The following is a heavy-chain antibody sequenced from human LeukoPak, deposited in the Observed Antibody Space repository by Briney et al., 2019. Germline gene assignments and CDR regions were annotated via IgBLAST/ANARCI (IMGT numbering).Heavy chain of an antibody. CDR3: VKNHYSSSRDYFDY. V-gene: IGHV3-23*01. D-gene: IGHD6-13*01. CDR2: ISGSGAST. J-gene: IGHJ4*02. CDR1: GFTFSSYA. Sequence: GSLRLSCAASGFTFSSYAMSWVRQAPGKGLEWVSVISGSGASTNYADSVKGRFIISRDNSKNTLYLQMNSLRAEDTAVYYCVKNHYSSSRDYFDYWGQGTLVTVSS.